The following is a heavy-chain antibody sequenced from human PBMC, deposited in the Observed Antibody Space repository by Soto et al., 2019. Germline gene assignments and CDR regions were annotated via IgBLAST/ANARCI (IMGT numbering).Heavy chain of an antibody. CDR2: ISAYNGNT. CDR3: ARYCSGGSCYGLGAFDI. Sequence: ASVKVSCKASGFTFTSYGICWVRRSPGKGLEWMGWISAYNGNTNYAQKLQGTVPTTTDTSTSTAYMALRSLRSDDTAVYYCARYCSGGSCYGLGAFDIWGQGTMVTVSS. CDR1: GFTFTSYG. D-gene: IGHD2-15*01. V-gene: IGHV1-18*04. J-gene: IGHJ3*02.